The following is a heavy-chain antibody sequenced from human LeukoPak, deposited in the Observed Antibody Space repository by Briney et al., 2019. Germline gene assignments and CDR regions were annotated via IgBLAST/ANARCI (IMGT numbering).Heavy chain of an antibody. D-gene: IGHD3-10*01. CDR2: ISGSGGST. CDR3: AKKGGTMVRESPGAFHI. CDR1: GFTFSSYA. Sequence: GGSLRLSCAASGFTFSSYAMSWVRQAPGKGLEWVSAISGSGGSTYYADYVKGRFTISRDNSKNTLYLQMNSLRAEDTAVYYCAKKGGTMVRESPGAFHIWGQGTMVTVSS. J-gene: IGHJ3*02. V-gene: IGHV3-23*01.